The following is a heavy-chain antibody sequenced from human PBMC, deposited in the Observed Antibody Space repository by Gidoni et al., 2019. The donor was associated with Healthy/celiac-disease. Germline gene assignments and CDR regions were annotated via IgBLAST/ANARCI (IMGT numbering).Heavy chain of an antibody. V-gene: IGHV1-2*04. D-gene: IGHD6-6*01. J-gene: IGHJ3*02. CDR3: ARVSNPMYSSSSDAFDI. CDR2: INPNSGGT. CDR1: GYTFTGHY. Sequence: QVQLVQSGAEVKKPGASVKVSCKASGYTFTGHYMHWVRQAPGQGLEWMGWINPNSGGTNYAQKFQGWVTMTRDTSISTAYMELSRLRSDDTAVYYCARVSNPMYSSSSDAFDIWGQGTMVTVSS.